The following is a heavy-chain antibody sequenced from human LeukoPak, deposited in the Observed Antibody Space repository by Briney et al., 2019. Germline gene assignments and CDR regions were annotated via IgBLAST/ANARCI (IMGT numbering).Heavy chain of an antibody. CDR3: ARDYIKRQWLVPENWFDP. CDR1: GGSISSSSYY. CDR2: IYYSGST. Sequence: SETLSLTCTVSGGSISSSSYYWGWIRQPPGKGLEWIGSIYYSGSTYYNPSLKSRVTISVDTSKNQFSLKLSSVTAADTAVYYCARDYIKRQWLVPENWFDPWGQGTLATVSS. J-gene: IGHJ5*02. D-gene: IGHD6-19*01. V-gene: IGHV4-39*07.